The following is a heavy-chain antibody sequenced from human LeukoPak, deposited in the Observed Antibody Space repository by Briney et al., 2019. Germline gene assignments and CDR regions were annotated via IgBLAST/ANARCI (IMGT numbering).Heavy chain of an antibody. J-gene: IGHJ4*02. Sequence: ASVKVSCKASGYTFTGYYMHWMRQAPGQGLEWMGWINPNSGGTNYAQKFQGRVTITRDTSISTAYKELSRLRSDDTAVYYCARLAPFRYSGSYSGDDYWDQGTLVTVSS. CDR2: INPNSGGT. D-gene: IGHD1-26*01. CDR3: ARLAPFRYSGSYSGDDY. V-gene: IGHV1-2*02. CDR1: GYTFTGYY.